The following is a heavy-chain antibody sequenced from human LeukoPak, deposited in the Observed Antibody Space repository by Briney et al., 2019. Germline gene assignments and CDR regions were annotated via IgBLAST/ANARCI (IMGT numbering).Heavy chain of an antibody. CDR3: ARQQQVIMGAFVY. D-gene: IGHD1-26*01. CDR1: GFTLSDYE. V-gene: IGHV3-69-1*01. CDR2: ISSGGTI. J-gene: IGHJ4*02. Sequence: PGGSLRLSCQVYGFTLSDYEMNWVRQAPGKGLEWISYISSGGTIYYAESVKGRFTISRDRANNSLTLQMNSLKVGDTALYYCARQQQVIMGAFVYWGRGTPVSVSS.